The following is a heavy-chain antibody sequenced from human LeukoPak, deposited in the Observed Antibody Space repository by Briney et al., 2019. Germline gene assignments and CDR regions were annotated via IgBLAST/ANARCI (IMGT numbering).Heavy chain of an antibody. J-gene: IGHJ4*02. Sequence: GGSLRLSCAASGFTFSSYWIHWVRQAPGKGLVWVSRINTDGSSTSHADSVKGRFTISRDNAKSTVFLQMNSLRAEDTAVYYCTRATTTSFDYWGQGSLVTVSS. CDR1: GFTFSSYW. V-gene: IGHV3-74*01. CDR2: INTDGSST. D-gene: IGHD4-11*01. CDR3: TRATTTSFDY.